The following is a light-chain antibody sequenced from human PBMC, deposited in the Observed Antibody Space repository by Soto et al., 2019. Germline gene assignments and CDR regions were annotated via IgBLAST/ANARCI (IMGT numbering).Light chain of an antibody. CDR2: GAS. CDR1: KSVSSSY. Sequence: EIVLTQSPGPLSLSPGERATLSCRASKSVSSSYLAWYQQKPGQAPRLPIYGASSRATGIPDRFSGSVSGTDFTLTISSLEPEDFAVYYCQQYGSSPGFTFGPGTKVDIK. V-gene: IGKV3-20*01. CDR3: QQYGSSPGFT. J-gene: IGKJ3*01.